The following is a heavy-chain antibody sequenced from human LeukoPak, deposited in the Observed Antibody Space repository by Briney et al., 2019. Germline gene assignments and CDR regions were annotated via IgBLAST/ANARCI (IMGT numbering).Heavy chain of an antibody. J-gene: IGHJ4*02. V-gene: IGHV3-21*01. Sequence: GGSLRLSCAASGFTFSSYSMNWVRQAPGKGLEWASSISSSSSYIYYADSVKGRFTISRDNAKNSLYLQMNSLRAEDTAVYYCARCPLPDYVSSGYCLDYFDYWGRGTLVTVSS. CDR3: ARCPLPDYVSSGYCLDYFDY. CDR1: GFTFSSYS. D-gene: IGHD3-22*01. CDR2: ISSSSSYI.